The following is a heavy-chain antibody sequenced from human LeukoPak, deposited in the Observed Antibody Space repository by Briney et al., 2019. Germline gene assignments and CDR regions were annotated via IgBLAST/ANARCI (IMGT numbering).Heavy chain of an antibody. D-gene: IGHD6-13*01. CDR3: ARPWGYSSSRSAY. Sequence: PSETLSLTCTVSGGSISSYYWSWIRQPPGKGLEWIGYIYYSGSTNYNPSLKSRVTIPVHTSNNQFSLTLSSVPAADTAVYYCARPWGYSSSRSAYWGQGTPVTVSS. V-gene: IGHV4-59*08. CDR1: GGSISSYY. J-gene: IGHJ4*02. CDR2: IYYSGST.